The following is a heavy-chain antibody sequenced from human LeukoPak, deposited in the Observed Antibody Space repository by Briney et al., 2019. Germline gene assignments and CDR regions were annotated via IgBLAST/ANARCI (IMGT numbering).Heavy chain of an antibody. CDR2: INYSRSP. J-gene: IGHJ6*03. D-gene: IGHD1-1*01. CDR1: RGSISSSSYF. Sequence: SETLSLTCTVSRGSISSSSYFWGWIRQPPGKGLEWIGTINYSRSPYYDPSLRSRVTISLDTSKNQFSLKLSSVTAADTAMYYCAREKIGTGTILGKDYYYMDVWGKGTTVTVSS. V-gene: IGHV4-39*07. CDR3: AREKIGTGTILGKDYYYMDV.